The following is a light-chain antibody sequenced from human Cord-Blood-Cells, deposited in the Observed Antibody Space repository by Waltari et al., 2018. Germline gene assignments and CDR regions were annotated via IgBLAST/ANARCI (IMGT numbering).Light chain of an antibody. V-gene: IGKV3-15*01. CDR3: QQYNNWPPELT. CDR1: QSVSSN. J-gene: IGKJ4*01. CDR2: GAS. Sequence: EIVMTQSPATLSVSPGERATLSCRASQSVSSNLAWYQQKPGQAPRLLIYGASTRATGIPARFNGSGYGTEFTLTISSLQSEDFAVYYCQQYNNWPPELTFGGGTKVEIK.